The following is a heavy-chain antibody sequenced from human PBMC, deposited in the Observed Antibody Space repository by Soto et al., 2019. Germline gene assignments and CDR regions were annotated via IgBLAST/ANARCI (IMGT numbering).Heavy chain of an antibody. CDR3: AHKGGRGAAMDV. Sequence: QITLKESGPTVVQPTQTLTLTCSFFGFSLSTSAEGVSWIRQPPGKALEWLALIYWDDDERYSPFLKSRLTIAKDTSKNQVVLTMTNKDPVDTATYFCAHKGGRGAAMDVWGQGATVTVSS. CDR1: GFSLSTSAEG. CDR2: IYWDDDE. D-gene: IGHD2-15*01. J-gene: IGHJ6*02. V-gene: IGHV2-5*02.